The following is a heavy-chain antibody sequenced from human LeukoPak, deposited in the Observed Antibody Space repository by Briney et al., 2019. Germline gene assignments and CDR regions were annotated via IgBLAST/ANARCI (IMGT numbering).Heavy chain of an antibody. CDR3: ARAIVVVPTQIVFDY. D-gene: IGHD2-21*01. CDR2: IIPIFGTA. J-gene: IGHJ4*02. Sequence: SVNVSCKASGGTFSIYAISWVRQAPGQGLEWMGGIIPIFGTANYAQKFQGRVTITADESTSTAYMELSSLRSEGTAVYYCARAIVVVPTQIVFDYWGQGTLVTVSS. V-gene: IGHV1-69*13. CDR1: GGTFSIYA.